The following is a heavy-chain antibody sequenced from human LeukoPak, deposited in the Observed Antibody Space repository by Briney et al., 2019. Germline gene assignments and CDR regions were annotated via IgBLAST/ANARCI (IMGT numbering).Heavy chain of an antibody. CDR2: ISSTSSYI. CDR1: GFTFSSYT. V-gene: IGHV3-21*04. Sequence: GGSLRLSCAASGFTFSSYTMNWVRQAPGKGLEWVSSISSTSSYIYYADSVKGRFTISRDNAKNSLYLQMNSLRAEDTALYYCAKDRQVVPAADFDYWGQGTLVTVSS. CDR3: AKDRQVVPAADFDY. J-gene: IGHJ4*02. D-gene: IGHD2-2*01.